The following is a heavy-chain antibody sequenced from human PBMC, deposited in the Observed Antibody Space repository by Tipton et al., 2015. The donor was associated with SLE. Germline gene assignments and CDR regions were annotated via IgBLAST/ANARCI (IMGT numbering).Heavy chain of an antibody. Sequence: LRLSCAVYDGSFSAYSWTWIRQPPGKRLEWIGEINRGGVTNYNPSLKSRVTISLDTSKNQFSPKLTSVTAADTAVYYCARGGDYYDSSGYYFVAYFDYWGQGTLVTVSS. V-gene: IGHV4-34*01. CDR1: DGSFSAYS. CDR3: ARGGDYYDSSGYYFVAYFDY. D-gene: IGHD3-22*01. CDR2: INRGGVT. J-gene: IGHJ4*02.